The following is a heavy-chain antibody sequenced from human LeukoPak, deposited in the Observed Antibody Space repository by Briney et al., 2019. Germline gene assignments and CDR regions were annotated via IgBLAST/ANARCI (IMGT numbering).Heavy chain of an antibody. J-gene: IGHJ4*02. CDR3: ARGPSGYHNT. V-gene: IGHV3-23*01. CDR1: GFTFSSYA. Sequence: GGSLRLSCAAPGFTFSSYAMSWVRQAPGKGLEWVSAISGSGGSTYYADSVRGRFTISRDNSKNTLYLQMNRLRAEDTAVYYCARGPSGYHNTGGQGTLVTVSS. CDR2: ISGSGGST. D-gene: IGHD5-12*01.